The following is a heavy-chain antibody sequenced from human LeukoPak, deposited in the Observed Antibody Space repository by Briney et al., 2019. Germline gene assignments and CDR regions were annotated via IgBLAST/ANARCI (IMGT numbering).Heavy chain of an antibody. Sequence: SETLSLTCTVSGVSISSYYWNWIRQPPGEGLEWIGYIYYSGNTNYNPSLKSRVTISVDTSKNQFSLKLSSVTAADTAVYYCARVSLGGAFDIWGQGTMVTVSS. CDR1: GVSISSYY. V-gene: IGHV4-59*01. CDR2: IYYSGNT. J-gene: IGHJ3*02. D-gene: IGHD3-10*01. CDR3: ARVSLGGAFDI.